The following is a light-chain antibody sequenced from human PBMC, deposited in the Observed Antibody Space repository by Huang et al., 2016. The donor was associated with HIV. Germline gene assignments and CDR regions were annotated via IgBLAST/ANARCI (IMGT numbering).Light chain of an antibody. CDR2: GAS. J-gene: IGKJ1*01. V-gene: IGKV1-39*01. CDR3: QQSYNTPPT. Sequence: DIQMTQSPASLSASVGDRVTITCRATQSISHYVNWYQQKPGKAPTLLIYGASTWQSGVPSRFSGSGSGTDFTLTISSLQPEDFTAYYCQQSYNTPPTFGQGTKVEI. CDR1: QSISHY.